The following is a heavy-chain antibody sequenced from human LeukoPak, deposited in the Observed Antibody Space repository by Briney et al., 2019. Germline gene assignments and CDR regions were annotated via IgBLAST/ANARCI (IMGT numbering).Heavy chain of an antibody. CDR2: IIPIFGTA. CDR1: GGTFSSYA. V-gene: IGHV1-69*13. D-gene: IGHD2-2*01. Sequence: GASVKVSCKASGGTFSSYAISWVRQAPGQGLEWMGGIIPIFGTANYAQKFQGRVTITADESTSTAYMELSSLRSEDTAVYCCTRDGGYCSGTSCYVPRYWGQGTLVTVSS. CDR3: TRDGGYCSGTSCYVPRY. J-gene: IGHJ4*02.